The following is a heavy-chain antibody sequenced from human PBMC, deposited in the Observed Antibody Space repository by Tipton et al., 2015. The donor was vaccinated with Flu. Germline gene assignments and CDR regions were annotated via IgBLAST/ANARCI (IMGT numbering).Heavy chain of an antibody. CDR1: GFTFSSYE. CDR2: ISSSSNTI. V-gene: IGHV3-48*03. D-gene: IGHD7-27*01. Sequence: GSLRLSCAASGFTFSSYEMNWVRQAPGKGLEWLSYISSSSNTISYADSMRGRFTISRDNTKKSLYLQLNSLRAEDTAIYYCATLTGDDYWGQGIMVTVSS. J-gene: IGHJ4*02. CDR3: ATLTGDDY.